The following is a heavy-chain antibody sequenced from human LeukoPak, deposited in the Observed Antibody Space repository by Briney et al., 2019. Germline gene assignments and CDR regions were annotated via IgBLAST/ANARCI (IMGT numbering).Heavy chain of an antibody. CDR1: GYTFTSYD. CDR2: MNPNSGNT. V-gene: IGHV1-8*01. Sequence: GASVKVSCKASGYTFTSYDINWVRQATGQGLEWMGWMNPNSGNTGYAQKFQGRVTMTRNTSISTACMELSSLRSEDTAVYYCARGYYDILTGYYKLYNWFDPWGQGTLVTVSS. D-gene: IGHD3-9*01. CDR3: ARGYYDILTGYYKLYNWFDP. J-gene: IGHJ5*02.